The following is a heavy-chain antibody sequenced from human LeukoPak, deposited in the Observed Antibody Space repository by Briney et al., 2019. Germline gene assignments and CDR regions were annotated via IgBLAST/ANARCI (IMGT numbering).Heavy chain of an antibody. CDR3: ATPVPHGSDPSLYYYYMDV. V-gene: IGHV3-66*01. J-gene: IGHJ6*03. CDR2: IYSGGST. Sequence: GGSLRLSCAASRFTVSSNYMTWVRQAAGKGLEWVSVIYSGGSTYYADSVKGRFTISRDNSKNTLYLQMNSLRSEDTAVYYCATPVPHGSDPSLYYYYMDVWGKGTTVTISS. D-gene: IGHD3-10*01. CDR1: RFTVSSNY.